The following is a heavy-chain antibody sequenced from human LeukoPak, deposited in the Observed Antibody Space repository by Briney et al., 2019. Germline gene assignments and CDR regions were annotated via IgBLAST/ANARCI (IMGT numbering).Heavy chain of an antibody. V-gene: IGHV3-48*01. Sequence: GGSLRLSCVASEFTFNNYAMNWVRQAPGKGLEWVSYISSSSSTIYYADSVKGRFTISRDNAKNSLYLQMNSLRAEDTAVYYCARDLLDSSGYRNSPGAFDIWGQGTMVTVSS. CDR2: ISSSSSTI. CDR3: ARDLLDSSGYRNSPGAFDI. J-gene: IGHJ3*02. D-gene: IGHD3-22*01. CDR1: EFTFNNYA.